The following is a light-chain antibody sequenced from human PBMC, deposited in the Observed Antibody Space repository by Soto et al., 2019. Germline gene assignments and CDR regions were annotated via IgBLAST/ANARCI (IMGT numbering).Light chain of an antibody. CDR1: QSVSSSY. CDR2: GAS. CDR3: QQYGSSLLFT. V-gene: IGKV3-20*01. Sequence: EIVLTQSPGTLSLSPGERATLSCRASQSVSSSYLAWYQQKPGQAPRLLIYGASSRATGIADRFSGSGSGTDFTLTISRLEPEDFAVYYCQQYGSSLLFTFGPGTKVDIK. J-gene: IGKJ3*01.